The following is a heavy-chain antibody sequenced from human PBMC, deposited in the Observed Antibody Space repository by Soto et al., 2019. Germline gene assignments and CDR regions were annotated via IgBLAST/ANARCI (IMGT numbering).Heavy chain of an antibody. CDR3: VSAYNCNYE. D-gene: IGHD1-7*01. J-gene: IGHJ4*01. CDR1: GFSLSSLGVG. V-gene: IGHV2-5*04. CDR2: IYWNDDE. Sequence: QITLKESGPTLVKPTQTLTLTCTFSGFSLSSLGVGVGWIRQPTGKALQWLASIYWNDDERYNPSLKSRLTITKDTAKNQVVLTMTNMDHVDTDTYDCVSAYNCNYEWGHGTLVTVSS.